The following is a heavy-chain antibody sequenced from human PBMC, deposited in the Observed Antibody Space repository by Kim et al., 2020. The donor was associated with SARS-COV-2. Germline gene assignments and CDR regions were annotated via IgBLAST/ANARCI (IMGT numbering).Heavy chain of an antibody. D-gene: IGHD3-10*01. J-gene: IGHJ5*02. CDR3: ASLRITMVRGSHINWFDP. CDR2: IYYSGST. CDR1: GGSISSSSYY. V-gene: IGHV4-39*07. Sequence: SETLSLTCTVSGGSISSSSYYWGWIRQPPGKGLEWIGSIYYSGSTYYNPSLKSRVTISVDTSKNQFSLKLSSVTAADTAVYYCASLRITMVRGSHINWFDPWGQGTLVTVSS.